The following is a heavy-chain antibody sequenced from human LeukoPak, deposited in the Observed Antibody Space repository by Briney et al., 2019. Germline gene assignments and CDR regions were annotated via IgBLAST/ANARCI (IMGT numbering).Heavy chain of an antibody. CDR3: ASSPIYYYGSGSYYNPIDY. J-gene: IGHJ4*02. D-gene: IGHD3-10*01. CDR2: IMPIFGTA. V-gene: IGHV1-69*13. Sequence: ASVKLSCKASGGTFSSYAISWVRQAPGQGLEWMGGIMPIFGTANYAQKFQGRVTITADESTSTAYMELSSLRSEDTAVYYCASSPIYYYGSGSYYNPIDYWGQGTLVTVSS. CDR1: GGTFSSYA.